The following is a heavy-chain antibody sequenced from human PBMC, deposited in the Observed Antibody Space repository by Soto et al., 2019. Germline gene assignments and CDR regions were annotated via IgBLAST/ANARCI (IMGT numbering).Heavy chain of an antibody. CDR3: VHRRIIMTFGY. V-gene: IGHV2-5*01. J-gene: IGHJ4*02. CDR2: VYWNDDK. D-gene: IGHD3-10*01. CDR1: GFSLSTTGVG. Sequence: QITLKESGPTLVKPTQTLTLTCTFSGFSLSTTGVGVGWIRQSPGKALEWLALVYWNDDKRYSPSLKSRLTITTDTPKNQVVLTLTDMDPVDTATYYCVHRRIIMTFGYWGQGALVTVSS.